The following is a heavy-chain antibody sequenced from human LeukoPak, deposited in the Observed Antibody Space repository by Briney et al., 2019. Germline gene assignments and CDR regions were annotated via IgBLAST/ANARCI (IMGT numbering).Heavy chain of an antibody. J-gene: IGHJ1*01. D-gene: IGHD6-19*01. V-gene: IGHV3-23*01. CDR3: AKDGRTGYSSGWYLAEYFQH. CDR2: ISGSGGST. Sequence: GGSLRLSCAASGFTFSSYAMSWVRQAPGKGLEWVSAISGSGGSTYYADSVKGRFTISRDNSQNTLYLQMNSLRAEDTAVYYCAKDGRTGYSSGWYLAEYFQHWGQGTLVTVSS. CDR1: GFTFSSYA.